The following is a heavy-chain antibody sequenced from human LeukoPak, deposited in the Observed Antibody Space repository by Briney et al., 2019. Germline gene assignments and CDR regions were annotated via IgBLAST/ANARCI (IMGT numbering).Heavy chain of an antibody. D-gene: IGHD6-13*01. Sequence: GGSLRLSCAVSGFTFSSYGMHWVRQAPGKGLEWVAFIRYDGSNKYYADSVKGRFTISRDNSKNTLYLQMNSLRAEDTAVYYCAKDIAAGTDWFDPWGQGTLVTVSS. CDR1: GFTFSSYG. CDR2: IRYDGSNK. V-gene: IGHV3-30*02. J-gene: IGHJ5*02. CDR3: AKDIAAGTDWFDP.